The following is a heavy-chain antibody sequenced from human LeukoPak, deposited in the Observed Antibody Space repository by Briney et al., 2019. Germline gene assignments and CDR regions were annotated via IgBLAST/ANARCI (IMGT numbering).Heavy chain of an antibody. CDR3: ARGGAAAGAGFDP. Sequence: SGPTLVKPSETLSLTCTVSGGSISSYYWSWIRQPPGKGLEWIGYIYYSGRTNYNPSLKSRVTISVDTSKNQFSLKLSSVTAADTAVYYCARGGAAAGAGFDPWGQGTLVTVSS. CDR1: GGSISSYY. CDR2: IYYSGRT. V-gene: IGHV4-59*01. J-gene: IGHJ5*02. D-gene: IGHD6-13*01.